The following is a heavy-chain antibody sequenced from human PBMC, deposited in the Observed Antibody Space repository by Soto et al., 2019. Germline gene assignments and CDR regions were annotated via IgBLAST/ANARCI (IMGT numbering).Heavy chain of an antibody. J-gene: IGHJ6*02. CDR3: AREGVAAPYYYYGMDV. D-gene: IGHD2-15*01. V-gene: IGHV4-59*01. Sequence: SETLSLTXTVSGDSIRSFYWSWIRQPPGKGLGWIEYISYTGSTHYNTSLKSRVTISADTSKNQFSLKLCSVTTADTALYYCAREGVAAPYYYYGMDVWGQGSTVTVSS. CDR1: GDSIRSFY. CDR2: ISYTGST.